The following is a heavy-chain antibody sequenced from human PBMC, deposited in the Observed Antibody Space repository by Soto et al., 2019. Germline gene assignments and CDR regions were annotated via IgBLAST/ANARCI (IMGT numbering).Heavy chain of an antibody. CDR3: ARIPLLQGGWFEP. Sequence: PSETLSLTCTVSGDSINTGDYYWSWLRQPPRKGLEWIGYIYYTGSTYYNPSLKSQFTISIDTSKTQFSLKVNSVTAADTAVYYCARIPLLQGGWFEPWGQGTLVNVSA. CDR2: IYYTGST. D-gene: IGHD1-26*01. CDR1: GDSINTGDYY. V-gene: IGHV4-30-4*01. J-gene: IGHJ5*02.